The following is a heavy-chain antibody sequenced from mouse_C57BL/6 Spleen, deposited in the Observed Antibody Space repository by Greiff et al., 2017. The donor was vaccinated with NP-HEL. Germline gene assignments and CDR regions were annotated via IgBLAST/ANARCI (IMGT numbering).Heavy chain of an antibody. Sequence: EVQLQQSGAELVRPGASVKLSCTASGFNIKDDYMHWVKQRPEQGLEWIGWIDPENGDTEYASEFQGKATITADTSSNTAYLQLSSLTSEDTAVYYCTRGGILLPFAYWGQGTLVTVSA. CDR3: TRGGILLPFAY. CDR1: GFNIKDDY. CDR2: IDPENGDT. J-gene: IGHJ3*01. D-gene: IGHD1-1*01. V-gene: IGHV14-4*01.